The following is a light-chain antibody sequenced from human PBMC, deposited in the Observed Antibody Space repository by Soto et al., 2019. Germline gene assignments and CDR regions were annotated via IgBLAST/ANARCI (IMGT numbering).Light chain of an antibody. CDR3: ATWDDSLSDLV. V-gene: IGLV1-51*01. Sequence: QSVLTQPPSVSAAPGQKITISCSGSSSNIENNFVSWYQQLPGTAPKLLICDNNKRPSGIPDRFSGSKSGTSSTLGIAGLQTGDEAVYYCATWDDSLSDLVFGGGTQLTVL. J-gene: IGLJ2*01. CDR1: SSNIENNF. CDR2: DNN.